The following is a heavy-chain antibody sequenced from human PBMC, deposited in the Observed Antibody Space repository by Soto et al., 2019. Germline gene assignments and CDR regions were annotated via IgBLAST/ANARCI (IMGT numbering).Heavy chain of an antibody. CDR1: GFTFDDYT. CDR2: ISWDGGST. J-gene: IGHJ6*02. Sequence: GGSLRLSCADSGFTFDDYTMHWVRQAPGKGLEWVSLISWDGGSTYYADSVKGRFTISRDNSKNSLYLQMNSLRTEDTALYYCSKDHYALSGTGGMDVWGQGTTVTVSS. D-gene: IGHD6-19*01. V-gene: IGHV3-43*01. CDR3: SKDHYALSGTGGMDV.